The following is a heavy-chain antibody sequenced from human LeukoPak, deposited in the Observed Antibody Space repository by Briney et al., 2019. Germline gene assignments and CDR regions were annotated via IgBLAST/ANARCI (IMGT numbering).Heavy chain of an antibody. J-gene: IGHJ4*02. D-gene: IGHD4/OR15-4a*01. CDR3: ARVLTTEAALWDY. V-gene: IGHV4-59*06. CDR1: GGSISSYY. Sequence: SETLSLTCTVSGGSISSYYWSWIRQHPGKGLEWIGYIYYSGSTYYNPSLKSRVTISVDTSKNQFSLKLSSVTAADTAVYYCARVLTTEAALWDYWGQGTLVTVSS. CDR2: IYYSGST.